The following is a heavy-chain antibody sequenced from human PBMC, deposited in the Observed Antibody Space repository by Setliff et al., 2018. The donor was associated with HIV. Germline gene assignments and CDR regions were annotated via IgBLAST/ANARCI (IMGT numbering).Heavy chain of an antibody. Sequence: SVKVSCKASGYSFARYGLSWVRQDPGQGLEWMGGIIPMFGTTNYAQKFQGRVTITADESTSTVYMELTSLRFEDTAVYYCARVGEMATLGYSYYYMDVWGKGTTVTVSS. CDR2: IIPMFGTT. V-gene: IGHV1-69*13. J-gene: IGHJ6*03. CDR1: GYSFARYG. CDR3: ARVGEMATLGYSYYYMDV. D-gene: IGHD3-16*01.